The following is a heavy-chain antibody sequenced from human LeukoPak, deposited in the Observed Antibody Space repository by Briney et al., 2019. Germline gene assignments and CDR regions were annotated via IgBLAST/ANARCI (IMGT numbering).Heavy chain of an antibody. CDR3: AKDRYCSGGSCYGGIDP. Sequence: PGGSLRLSCAASGFTFSSYSMNWVRQAPGKGLEWVSSISSSSSYIYYADSVKGRFTISRDNAKNSLYLQMNSLRAEDTALYYCAKDRYCSGGSCYGGIDPWGQGTLVTVSS. CDR1: GFTFSSYS. V-gene: IGHV3-21*04. CDR2: ISSSSSYI. J-gene: IGHJ5*02. D-gene: IGHD2-15*01.